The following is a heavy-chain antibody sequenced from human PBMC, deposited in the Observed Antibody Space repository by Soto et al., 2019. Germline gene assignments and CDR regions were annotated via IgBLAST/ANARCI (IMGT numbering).Heavy chain of an antibody. V-gene: IGHV4-59*08. J-gene: IGHJ1*01. Sequence: SETLSLTCTVSGGSISSYYWSWIRQPPGKGLEWIGYIYYSGSTNYNPSLKSRVTISVDTSKNQFSLKLSSVTAADTAVYYCARHWRGYCSGGSCYGDEYFQHWGQGTLVTVSS. D-gene: IGHD2-15*01. CDR1: GGSISSYY. CDR3: ARHWRGYCSGGSCYGDEYFQH. CDR2: IYYSGST.